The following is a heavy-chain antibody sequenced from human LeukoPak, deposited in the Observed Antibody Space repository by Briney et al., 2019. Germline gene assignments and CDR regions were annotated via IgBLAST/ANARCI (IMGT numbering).Heavy chain of an antibody. Sequence: SETLSLTCTLSGGSISSSRYYWGWIRQPPGKGLQWIGSIYYRVNTYYNPSLKSRVTISVGTSKNQFSLNLTSVTAADTAVYYCATITNQWLDPFDFWGQGTLVTVSS. D-gene: IGHD6-19*01. CDR3: ATITNQWLDPFDF. J-gene: IGHJ4*02. CDR2: IYYRVNT. V-gene: IGHV4-39*01. CDR1: GGSISSSRYY.